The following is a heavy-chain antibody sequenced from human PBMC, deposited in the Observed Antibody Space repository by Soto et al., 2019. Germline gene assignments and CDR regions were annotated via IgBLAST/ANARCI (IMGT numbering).Heavy chain of an antibody. CDR3: AGCLYGGNSYPDY. D-gene: IGHD2-15*01. V-gene: IGHV3-30-3*01. Sequence: GGSLRLSCAASGFTFSSYAMHWVRQAPGKGLEWVAVISYDGSNKYYADSVKGRFTISRDNSKNTLYLQMNSLRAEDTAVYYCAGCLYGGNSYPDYWGQGTLVTVSS. CDR1: GFTFSSYA. J-gene: IGHJ4*02. CDR2: ISYDGSNK.